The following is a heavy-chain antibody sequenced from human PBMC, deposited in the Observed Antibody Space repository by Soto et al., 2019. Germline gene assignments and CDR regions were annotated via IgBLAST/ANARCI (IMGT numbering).Heavy chain of an antibody. CDR3: ASPSRYSYCYVRPWSFDY. J-gene: IGHJ4*02. CDR1: GFTFSSYS. V-gene: IGHV3-48*02. D-gene: IGHD5-18*01. CDR2: ISSSSSTI. Sequence: EVQLVESGGGLVQPGGSLRLSCAASGFTFSSYSMNWVRKAPGKGLEWVSYISSSSSTIYYADSVKGRFTMSRDNAKNTRYLQMNSLRDEDTAVYYGASPSRYSYCYVRPWSFDYWGQGTLVTVSS.